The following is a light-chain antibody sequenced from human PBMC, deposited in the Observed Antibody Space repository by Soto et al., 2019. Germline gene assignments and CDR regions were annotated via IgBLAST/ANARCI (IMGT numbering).Light chain of an antibody. CDR2: DAS. CDR1: LSVSVY. V-gene: IGKV3-11*01. J-gene: IGKJ5*01. CDR3: HQRQYWPPIT. Sequence: VLPQNTATLSLSPGGRATLSCRTSLSVSVYLEWYQQKPGQAPRLLISDASNRATGIPARFSGSGSGTEFTLTISSLEPEDFAVYYCHQRQYWPPITFGQGTRLEIK.